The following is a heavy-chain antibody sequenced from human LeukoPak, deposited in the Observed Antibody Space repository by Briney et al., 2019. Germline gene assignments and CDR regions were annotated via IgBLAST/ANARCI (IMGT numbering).Heavy chain of an antibody. CDR3: VRGPLLGYDTNDSGFDI. D-gene: IGHD3-16*01. CDR1: GYSFTKYY. J-gene: IGHJ3*02. V-gene: IGHV1-46*04. Sequence: GASVKVSCKASGYSFTKYYVHCVRQAPGQGLEWVGVINPNDGGTISAQKLQDRVTLTRDTSTSSVYVEVNSLKSDDTAVYYCVRGPLLGYDTNDSGFDIWAKGHLSPSPQ. CDR2: INPNDGGT.